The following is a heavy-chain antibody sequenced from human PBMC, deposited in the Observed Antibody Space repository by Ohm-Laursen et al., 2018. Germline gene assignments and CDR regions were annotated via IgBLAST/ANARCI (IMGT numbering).Heavy chain of an antibody. CDR1: GPPNSPHY. CDR3: ARRGHAFDI. J-gene: IGHJ3*02. CDR2: IYYSGTT. Sequence: SHTLSLTCTVSGPPNSPHYWRRIPQPPGRGLEGIGYIYYSGTTNYNPSLKSRVTISLNTSKNQFSLKLSSVTAPDTAVYYCARRGHAFDIWGQGTMVTVSS. V-gene: IGHV4-59*07.